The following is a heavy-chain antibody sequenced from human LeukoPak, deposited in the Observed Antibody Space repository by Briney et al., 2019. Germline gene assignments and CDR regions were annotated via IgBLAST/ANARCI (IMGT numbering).Heavy chain of an antibody. CDR3: AATTPGYSYGLGY. V-gene: IGHV1-69*06. D-gene: IGHD5-18*01. Sequence: GASVKVSCEASGGTFSSYAIRWVRQAPGQGLEWMGGIIPIFGTANYAQKFQGRVTITADKSTSTAYMELSSLRSEDTAVYYCAATTPGYSYGLGYWGQGTLVTVSS. CDR1: GGTFSSYA. J-gene: IGHJ4*02. CDR2: IIPIFGTA.